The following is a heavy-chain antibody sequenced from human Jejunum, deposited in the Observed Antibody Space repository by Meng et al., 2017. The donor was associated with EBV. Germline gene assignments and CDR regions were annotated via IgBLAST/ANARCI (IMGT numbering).Heavy chain of an antibody. CDR3: VKRAAAGGFFDS. CDR1: GFTFSSNW. D-gene: IGHD6-13*01. CDR2: ISGDGSST. J-gene: IGHJ4*02. Sequence: EVQLVESGGGLVQRGGSLRRSCADSGFTFSSNWMHWVRQTPGKRLVWVSRISGDGSSTNYADSVKGRFTISRDNAKNTLYLQMNSLRAEDTALYYCVKRAAAGGFFDSWGQGTLVTVSS. V-gene: IGHV3-74*01.